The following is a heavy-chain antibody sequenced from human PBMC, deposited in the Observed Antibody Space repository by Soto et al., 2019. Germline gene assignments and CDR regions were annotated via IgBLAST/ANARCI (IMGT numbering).Heavy chain of an antibody. Sequence: QVQLQQWGAGLLQPSETLSLTCAVYGGSFSGYYWSWIRQPPGKGLEWIGEINHSGSTNYNPSLKSRVNISVDTSKNQFSLKLSSETAADTAVYYCAAGDFWSGYHAGWFDPWGQGTLVTVSS. J-gene: IGHJ5*02. CDR1: GGSFSGYY. D-gene: IGHD3-3*01. CDR2: INHSGST. CDR3: AAGDFWSGYHAGWFDP. V-gene: IGHV4-34*01.